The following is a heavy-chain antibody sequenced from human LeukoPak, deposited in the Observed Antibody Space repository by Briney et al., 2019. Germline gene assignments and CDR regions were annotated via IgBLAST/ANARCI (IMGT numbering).Heavy chain of an antibody. CDR3: TLGSY. CDR1: GYTFNKYA. CDR2: INTNTGNP. D-gene: IGHD3-10*01. J-gene: IGHJ4*02. V-gene: IGHV7-4-1*02. Sequence: ASVKVSCKPSGYTFNKYAINWVRQAPGQGLEWMGWINTNTGNPSYARDFTGRFVFSLDTSVNSAFLQINNLKAEDTASYYCTLGSYWGQGTLVTASS.